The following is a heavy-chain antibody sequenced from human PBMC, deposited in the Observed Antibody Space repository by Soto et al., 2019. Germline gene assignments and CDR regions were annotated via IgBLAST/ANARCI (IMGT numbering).Heavy chain of an antibody. CDR2: ISRSSTGI. Sequence: EVQLVESGGGLVQPGGSLRLSCAASGFTFSLYSMSWVRQAPGKGLEWVSYISRSSTGIHYADSVKGRFTISRDDATNSMHLQMYSLRDGDTAVYYCARALTWGLDVWGQGTTVSISS. V-gene: IGHV3-48*02. CDR3: ARALTWGLDV. J-gene: IGHJ6*02. CDR1: GFTFSLYS.